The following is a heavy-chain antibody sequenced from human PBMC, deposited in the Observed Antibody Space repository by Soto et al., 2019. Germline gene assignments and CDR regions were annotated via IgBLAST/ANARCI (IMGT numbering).Heavy chain of an antibody. CDR2: IYHSGST. D-gene: IGHD3-10*01. Sequence: NPSETLSLTCAVSGGSISSSNWWSWVRQPPGKGLEWIGEIYHSGSTNYNPSLKSRVTISVDKSKNQFSLKLSSVTAADTAVYYCARRTMVRGVGSDYWGQGTLVTVSS. J-gene: IGHJ4*02. CDR3: ARRTMVRGVGSDY. V-gene: IGHV4-4*02. CDR1: GGSISSSNW.